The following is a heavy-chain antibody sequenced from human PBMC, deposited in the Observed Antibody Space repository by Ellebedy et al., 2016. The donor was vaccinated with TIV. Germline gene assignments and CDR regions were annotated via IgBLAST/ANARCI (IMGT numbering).Heavy chain of an antibody. Sequence: AASVKVSCKASGYTFTSYGISWVRQAPGQGLEWMGIINPSGGGTSYAQRFQGRVTMTRDTSTSTVYMELSSLRSVDTAVYYCARGTTVRAYMDVWGKGTTVTVSS. D-gene: IGHD4-17*01. V-gene: IGHV1-46*01. CDR3: ARGTTVRAYMDV. CDR1: GYTFTSYG. J-gene: IGHJ6*03. CDR2: INPSGGGT.